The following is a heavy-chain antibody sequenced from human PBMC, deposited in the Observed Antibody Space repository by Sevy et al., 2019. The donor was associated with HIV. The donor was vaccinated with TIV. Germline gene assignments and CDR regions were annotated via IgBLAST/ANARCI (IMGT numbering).Heavy chain of an antibody. V-gene: IGHV4-59*08. CDR3: AGENVWGRGYS. Sequence: SETLSLTCTVSGGSITSLYWGWIRQPPGKGLEWIPNIYYNGNTNYNPSLKSRVTISLDTSKNQFSLRLGSVTAADTAIYYCAGENVWGRGYSWGQGTLVTVSS. CDR2: IYYNGNT. D-gene: IGHD1-26*01. J-gene: IGHJ4*02. CDR1: GGSITSLY.